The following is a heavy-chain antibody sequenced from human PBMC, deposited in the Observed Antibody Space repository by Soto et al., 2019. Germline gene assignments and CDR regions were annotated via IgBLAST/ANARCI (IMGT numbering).Heavy chain of an antibody. Sequence: QVQLVQSGAEVKKPGASVKVSCKASGYTFTSYDINWMRQATGQGLEWLGWMTPNSGNTGYAQTFQGRVTMTRDTSTSTAYPELSSLTYEDTAVYYCARNMWGTGDFDYWGHGTLVTVSS. D-gene: IGHD7-27*01. CDR3: ARNMWGTGDFDY. CDR2: MTPNSGNT. J-gene: IGHJ4*01. V-gene: IGHV1-8*01. CDR1: GYTFTSYD.